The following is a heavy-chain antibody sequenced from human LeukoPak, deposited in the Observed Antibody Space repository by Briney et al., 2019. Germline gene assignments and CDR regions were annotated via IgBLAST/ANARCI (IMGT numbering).Heavy chain of an antibody. J-gene: IGHJ4*02. CDR1: GYTFSDYL. D-gene: IGHD5-24*01. V-gene: IGHV1-2*02. CDR2: INPKSGAT. CDR3: ARDRQGDGFAYFDF. Sequence: ASVKASCKASGYTFSDYLMHWVRQAPGQGLEWMGWINPKSGATSSAQKFQGRVTMTRVTSISTAYMDLTTLTSDDTAVYFCARDRQGDGFAYFDFWGQGTLATVSS.